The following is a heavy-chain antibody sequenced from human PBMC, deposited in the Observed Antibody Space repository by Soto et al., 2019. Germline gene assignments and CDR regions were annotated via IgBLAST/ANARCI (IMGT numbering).Heavy chain of an antibody. D-gene: IGHD4-17*01. CDR3: ARDPSNDYGGDTFDY. J-gene: IGHJ4*02. CDR1: GGTFSSYA. Sequence: VASVKVSCKASGGTFSSYAIHWVRQAPGQGLEWLGKIIPSYDRTNYAQKFQGRVTVTADTYTTTAYMELSSLRSDDTAVYYCARDPSNDYGGDTFDYWGQGTLVTVSS. CDR2: IIPSYDRT. V-gene: IGHV1-69*04.